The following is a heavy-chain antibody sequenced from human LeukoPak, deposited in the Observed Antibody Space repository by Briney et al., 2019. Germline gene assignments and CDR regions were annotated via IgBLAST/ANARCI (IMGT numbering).Heavy chain of an antibody. D-gene: IGHD4-11*01. CDR3: AKQTPRLYRYFDL. CDR2: IRYDGSNK. V-gene: IGHV3-30*02. CDR1: GFTFSSYG. Sequence: GGSLRLSCAASGFTFSSYGMHWVRQAPGKGLEWVAFIRYDGSNKYYADSVKGRFTISRDNSKNTLYLQMNSLRAEDTAVYYCAKQTPRLYRYFDLWGRGTLVTVSS. J-gene: IGHJ2*01.